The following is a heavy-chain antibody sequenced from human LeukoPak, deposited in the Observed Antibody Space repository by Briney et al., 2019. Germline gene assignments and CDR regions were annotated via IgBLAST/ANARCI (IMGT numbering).Heavy chain of an antibody. D-gene: IGHD6-6*01. Sequence: SETLSLTCTVSGGSISSSSYYWGWIHQPPGKGLEWIGSIYYSGSTYYNPSLKSRVTISVDTSKNQFSLKLSSVTAADTAVYYCARTDSSIAARPAHNYWGQGTLVTVSS. CDR2: IYYSGST. CDR3: ARTDSSIAARPAHNY. V-gene: IGHV4-39*01. J-gene: IGHJ4*02. CDR1: GGSISSSSYY.